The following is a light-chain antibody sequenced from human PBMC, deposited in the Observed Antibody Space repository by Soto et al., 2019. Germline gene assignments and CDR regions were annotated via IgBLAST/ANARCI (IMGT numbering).Light chain of an antibody. CDR2: PTS. CDR1: QSVGSSF. CDR3: QQYENSPLT. V-gene: IGKV3-20*01. Sequence: EIVLTQSPDTLSLSPGERATLSCRASQSVGSSFLAWYQQKPGQAPRLLIYPTSTKATGIPDRFTGSGAGTDFPPTNSRLEAEDFAVYYCQQYENSPLTFGGGTKVEIK. J-gene: IGKJ4*01.